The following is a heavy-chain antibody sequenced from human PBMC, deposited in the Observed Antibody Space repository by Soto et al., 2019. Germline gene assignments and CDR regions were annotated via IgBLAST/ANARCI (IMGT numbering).Heavy chain of an antibody. CDR2: ISAYNGNT. CDR3: ASGLAADYYYGMDV. CDR1: GYTFTSYG. V-gene: IGHV1-18*01. J-gene: IGHJ6*02. Sequence: QVQLVQSGAEVKKPGASVKVSCKASGYTFTSYGISWVRQAPGQGLEWMGWISAYNGNTNYAQKLQGRVTMTTDTSPRTAYRELRSRRSDDTAVYYCASGLAADYYYGMDVWGQGTTVTVSS. D-gene: IGHD3-3*02.